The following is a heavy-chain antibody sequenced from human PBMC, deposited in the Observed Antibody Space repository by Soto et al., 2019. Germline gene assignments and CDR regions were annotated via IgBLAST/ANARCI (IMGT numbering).Heavy chain of an antibody. V-gene: IGHV5-10-1*01. D-gene: IGHD6-25*01. CDR3: ARHKSRGGSYPFDF. J-gene: IGHJ4*02. CDR1: GFIFTSYW. CDR2: LNPKDSFA. Sequence: GESLKISCKASGFIFTSYWLSWVRQMPGKGLEWMGMLNPKDSFANYSPSFRGHVTISPDTSVTTAYLKWSSLKASDTAIYYCARHKSRGGSYPFDFWGQGPLVTVSS.